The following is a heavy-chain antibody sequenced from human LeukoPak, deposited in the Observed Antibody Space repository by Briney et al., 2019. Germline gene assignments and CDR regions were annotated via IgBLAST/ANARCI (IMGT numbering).Heavy chain of an antibody. CDR1: GYSISSGYY. Sequence: SETLSLTCTVSGYSISSGYYWGWIRQPPGKGLEWIGSIYHSGSTYYNPSLKSRVTISVDTPKNQFSLKLSSVTAADTAVYYCARDRMVRGVTDYWGQGTLVTVSS. J-gene: IGHJ4*02. CDR3: ARDRMVRGVTDY. D-gene: IGHD3-10*01. CDR2: IYHSGST. V-gene: IGHV4-38-2*02.